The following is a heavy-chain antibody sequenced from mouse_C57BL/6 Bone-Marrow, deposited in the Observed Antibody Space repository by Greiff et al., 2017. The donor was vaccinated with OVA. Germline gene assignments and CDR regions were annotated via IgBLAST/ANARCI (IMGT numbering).Heavy chain of an antibody. CDR1: GYSFTGYY. V-gene: IGHV1-42*01. D-gene: IGHD1-1*01. CDR3: ARWDYYGSSHWYFDV. J-gene: IGHJ1*03. CDR2: INPSTGGT. Sequence: EVKLQQSGPELVKPGASVKISCKASGYSFTGYYMNWVKQSPEKSLEWIGEINPSTGGTTYNQKFKAKATLTVDKSSSTAYMQLKSLTSEDSAVYYCARWDYYGSSHWYFDVWGTGTTVTVSS.